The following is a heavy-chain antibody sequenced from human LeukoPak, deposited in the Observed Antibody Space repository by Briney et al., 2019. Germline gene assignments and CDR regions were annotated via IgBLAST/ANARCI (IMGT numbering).Heavy chain of an antibody. J-gene: IGHJ6*02. CDR1: GYSFTSYW. D-gene: IGHD2-15*01. CDR2: IYPGDSDT. CDR3: ARGPYCSGGSCYLGYYYYGMDV. Sequence: GEPLKISCKGSGYSFTSYWIGWVRQMPGKGLEWMGIIYPGDSDTRYSPSFQGQVTISADKSISTAYLQWSSLKASDTAMYYCARGPYCSGGSCYLGYYYYGMDVWGQGTTVTVSS. V-gene: IGHV5-51*01.